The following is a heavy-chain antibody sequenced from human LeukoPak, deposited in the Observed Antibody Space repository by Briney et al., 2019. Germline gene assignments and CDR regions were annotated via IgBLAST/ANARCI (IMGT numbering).Heavy chain of an antibody. J-gene: IGHJ4*02. D-gene: IGHD2-8*01. CDR1: GFTFSNYG. Sequence: GGSLRLSCAASGFTFSNYGMHWVRQAPGKGLEWVAFIWYDGSNRYYADAVKGRFTISRDNSENTLFLQMSSLRTEDTAVYYCAKDPLGFCTRATCRYLDSWGQGTLVTVSS. CDR3: AKDPLGFCTRATCRYLDS. CDR2: IWYDGSNR. V-gene: IGHV3-30*02.